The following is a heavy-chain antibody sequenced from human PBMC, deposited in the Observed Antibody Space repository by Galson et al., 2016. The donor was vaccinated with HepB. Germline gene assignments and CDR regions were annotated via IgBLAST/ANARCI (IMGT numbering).Heavy chain of an antibody. V-gene: IGHV4-59*12. CDR1: GGSINSDY. CDR3: ARDRSSGSGNFGY. Sequence: ETLSLTCTVTGGSINSDYWSWIRRPPGRGLEWIGHVFYSGSTDYNPSLESRVTLSVDTSKNQFSLKLSSVTAADTAVYYCARDRSSGSGNFGYWGQGTLVTVSS. J-gene: IGHJ4*02. D-gene: IGHD3-10*01. CDR2: VFYSGST.